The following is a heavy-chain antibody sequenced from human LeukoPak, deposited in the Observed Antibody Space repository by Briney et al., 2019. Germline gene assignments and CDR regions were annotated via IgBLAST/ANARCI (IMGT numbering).Heavy chain of an antibody. J-gene: IGHJ4*02. Sequence: ASVKVSCKASGYTFTSYYMHWVRQAPRQGLEWMGIINPSGGSTSYAQKFQGRGTMTRDTSTSTVYMELSSLRSEDTAVYYCASLRGAYGSGDYFDYWGQGTLVTVSS. V-gene: IGHV1-46*01. CDR3: ASLRGAYGSGDYFDY. CDR1: GYTFTSYY. D-gene: IGHD5-12*01. CDR2: INPSGGST.